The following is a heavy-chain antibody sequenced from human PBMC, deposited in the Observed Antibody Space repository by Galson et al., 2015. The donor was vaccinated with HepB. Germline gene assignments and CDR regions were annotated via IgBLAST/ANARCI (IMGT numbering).Heavy chain of an antibody. V-gene: IGHV3-30*03. CDR1: GFALTDHG. Sequence: SLRLSCAASGFALTDHGMHWVRQVPGKGLEWVAFISYDGGRQYYVDSEKGRFTISRDTSKNTLYLQMNSLRREDTAVFYCARAVYYYYGMDVWGQGTTVTV. CDR2: ISYDGGRQ. CDR3: ARAVYYYYGMDV. J-gene: IGHJ6*02.